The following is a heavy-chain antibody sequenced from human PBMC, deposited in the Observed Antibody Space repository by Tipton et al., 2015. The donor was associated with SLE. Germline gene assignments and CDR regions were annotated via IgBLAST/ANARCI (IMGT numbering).Heavy chain of an antibody. J-gene: IGHJ5*02. CDR1: GDSVSSNSAA. CDR2: TYYRSKWYN. Sequence: GLVKPSQTLSLTCAISGDSVSSNSAAWNWIRQSPSRGLEWLGRTYYRSKWYNDYAVSVKSRITINPDTSKNQFSLKLSSVTAADTAVYFCARGGRQLVPFTWFDTWGQGTLVTVSS. V-gene: IGHV6-1*01. D-gene: IGHD2-2*01. CDR3: ARGGRQLVPFTWFDT.